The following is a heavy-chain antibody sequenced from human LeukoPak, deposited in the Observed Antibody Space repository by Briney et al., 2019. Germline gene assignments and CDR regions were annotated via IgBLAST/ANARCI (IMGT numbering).Heavy chain of an antibody. J-gene: IGHJ4*02. Sequence: PSETLSLTCTVSGASMSDYYWSWIRQPPGKGLEWIGYIYYGGSTKDNPSLKSQVTMSVDPSKNQFSLKLSSVTAADTAVYYCARDIGGSSTSSGVFDLWGQGTLVTVSS. CDR1: GASMSDYY. CDR2: IYYGGST. CDR3: ARDIGGSSTSSGVFDL. V-gene: IGHV4-59*01. D-gene: IGHD2-2*01.